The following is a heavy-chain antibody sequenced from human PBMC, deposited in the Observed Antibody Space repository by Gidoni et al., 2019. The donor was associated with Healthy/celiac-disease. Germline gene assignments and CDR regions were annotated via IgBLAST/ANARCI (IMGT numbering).Heavy chain of an antibody. J-gene: IGHJ3*02. CDR2: IYYSGST. Sequence: QLQLQESGPGLVKPSATLSLTCTVSGGSISSSSYYWGWIRQPPGKGLEWIGSIYYSGSTYYNPSLKSRVTISVDTSKNQFSLKLSSVTAADTAVYYCARLHYYDSSGYKGIGIDAFDIWGQGTMVTVSS. CDR1: GGSISSSSYY. D-gene: IGHD3-22*01. V-gene: IGHV4-39*01. CDR3: ARLHYYDSSGYKGIGIDAFDI.